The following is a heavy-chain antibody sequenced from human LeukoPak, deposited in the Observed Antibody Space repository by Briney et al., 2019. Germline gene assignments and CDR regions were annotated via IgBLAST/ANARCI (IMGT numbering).Heavy chain of an antibody. D-gene: IGHD1-26*01. V-gene: IGHV4-34*01. CDR3: ARKFLIEERRYPFDY. CDR1: GGSFSGYY. J-gene: IGHJ4*02. CDR2: INHSGST. Sequence: SETLSLTCAVYGGSFSGYYWSWIRQPPGKGLEWIGEINHSGSTNYNPSLKSRATISVDTSKNQFSLKLSSVTAADTAVYYCARKFLIEERRYPFDYWGQGTLVTVSS.